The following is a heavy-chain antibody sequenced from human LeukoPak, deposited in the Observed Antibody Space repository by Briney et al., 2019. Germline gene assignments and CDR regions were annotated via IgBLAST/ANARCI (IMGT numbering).Heavy chain of an antibody. Sequence: GASVQFSCKASGYTFTSYGISWVRQAPGQGLEWMGWISAYNGYSNYAPKFQGRVTMTTDTTTRTAYMELRSLRSDDTAVYYCAKSLAFDSSGPLTAWGQGTLVTVSA. CDR1: GYTFTSYG. J-gene: IGHJ5*02. V-gene: IGHV1-18*01. CDR2: ISAYNGYS. CDR3: AKSLAFDSSGPLTA. D-gene: IGHD3-22*01.